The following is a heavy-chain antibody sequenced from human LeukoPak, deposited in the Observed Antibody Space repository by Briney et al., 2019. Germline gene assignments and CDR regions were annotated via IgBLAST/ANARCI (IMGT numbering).Heavy chain of an antibody. CDR3: AREYCSSTSCYSDAFDI. CDR2: ISRSSSYI. Sequence: SGGSLRLSCAASGFNFRAYTMNWVRQAPGKGLEWVSSISRSSSYIYYADSVKGRFTISRDNAKNSLYLQMNSLRAEDTAVYYCAREYCSSTSCYSDAFDIWGQGTMVTVSS. V-gene: IGHV3-21*01. CDR1: GFNFRAYT. J-gene: IGHJ3*02. D-gene: IGHD2-2*01.